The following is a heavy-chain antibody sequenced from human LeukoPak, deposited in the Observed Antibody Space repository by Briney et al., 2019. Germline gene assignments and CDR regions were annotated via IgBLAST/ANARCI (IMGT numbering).Heavy chain of an antibody. CDR3: ARDGRHSSSWYGSVWFDP. CDR2: ISYDGSNK. Sequence: GGSLRLSYAASGFTFSSYAMHWVRQAPGKGLEWVAVISYDGSNKYYADSVKGRFTISRDNSKNTLYLQMNSLRAEHTAVFYCARDGRHSSSWYGSVWFDPWGQGTLVTVSS. CDR1: GFTFSSYA. V-gene: IGHV3-30*01. D-gene: IGHD6-13*01. J-gene: IGHJ5*02.